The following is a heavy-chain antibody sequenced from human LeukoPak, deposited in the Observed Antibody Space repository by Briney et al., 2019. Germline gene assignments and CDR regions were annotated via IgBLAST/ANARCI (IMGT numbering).Heavy chain of an antibody. V-gene: IGHV1-69*01. CDR1: GGTFSSYA. CDR3: ARGLDISGYYYYYYGMDV. Sequence: GSSVKVSCKASGGTFSSYAISWVRQAPGQGLEWMGGIIPIFGTANYAQKFQGRVTITADESTSTAYMELSSLRSEDTAVYYCARGLDISGYYYYYYGMDVWGQGTTVTVSS. CDR2: IIPIFGTA. D-gene: IGHD3-22*01. J-gene: IGHJ6*02.